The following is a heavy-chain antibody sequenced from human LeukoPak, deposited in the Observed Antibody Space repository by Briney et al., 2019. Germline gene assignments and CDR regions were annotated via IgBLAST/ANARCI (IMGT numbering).Heavy chain of an antibody. CDR3: ARGTPDTAMATFDY. J-gene: IGHJ4*02. CDR2: IYHSGST. V-gene: IGHV4-4*02. D-gene: IGHD5-18*01. CDR1: GFTFSSYSM. Sequence: GSLRLSCAASGFTFSSYSMNWVRQAPGKGLEWIGEIYHSGSTNYNPSLKSRVTISVDKSKNQFSLKLSSVTAADTAVYYCARGTPDTAMATFDYWGQGTLVTVSS.